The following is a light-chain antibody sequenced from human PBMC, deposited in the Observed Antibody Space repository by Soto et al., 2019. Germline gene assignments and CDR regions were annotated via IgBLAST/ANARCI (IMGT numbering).Light chain of an antibody. CDR1: SSDVGGYNS. V-gene: IGLV2-14*01. CDR3: SSYTTSSTLWL. J-gene: IGLJ3*02. Sequence: QSALTQPASVSGSPGQSITISCTETSSDVGGYNSVSWYQQHPGKAPKLMIFEVSNRPSGVSNRFSGSKSGSTASLTISGLQTEDEADYYCSSYTTSSTLWLFGGGTKLTVL. CDR2: EVS.